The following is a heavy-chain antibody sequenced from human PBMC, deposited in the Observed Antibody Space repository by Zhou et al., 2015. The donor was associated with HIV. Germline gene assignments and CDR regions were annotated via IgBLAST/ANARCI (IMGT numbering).Heavy chain of an antibody. V-gene: IGHV1-46*01. CDR3: ARGAVAGKRSEWFDP. J-gene: IGHJ5*02. Sequence: QVQLVQSGAEVKKPGASVKVSCKASGYTFTSYYMHWVRQAPGQGLEWMGIINPSGGSTSYAQKFQGRVTMTRDTSTSTVYMELSSLRSEDTAVYYCARGAVAGKRSEWFDPVGPGNPGHRLL. D-gene: IGHD6-19*01. CDR2: INPSGGST. CDR1: GYTFTSYY.